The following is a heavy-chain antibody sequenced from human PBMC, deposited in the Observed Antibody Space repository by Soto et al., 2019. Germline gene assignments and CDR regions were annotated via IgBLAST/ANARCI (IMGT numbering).Heavy chain of an antibody. CDR1: GGTFSSYA. Sequence: ASVKVSCKASGGTFSSYAISWVRQAPGQGLEWMGGIIPIFGTANYAQKFQGRVTITADESTSTAYMELSSLRSEDTAVYYCARASGQQQLTPHYYYSMDVWGQGTTVTVSS. D-gene: IGHD6-13*01. V-gene: IGHV1-69*13. CDR2: IIPIFGTA. CDR3: ARASGQQQLTPHYYYSMDV. J-gene: IGHJ6*02.